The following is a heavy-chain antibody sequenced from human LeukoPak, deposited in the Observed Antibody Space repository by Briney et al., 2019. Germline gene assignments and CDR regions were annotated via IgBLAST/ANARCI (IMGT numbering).Heavy chain of an antibody. J-gene: IGHJ4*02. CDR1: GGSFISSSYY. D-gene: IGHD3-22*01. CDR2: IYTSGST. CDR3: AREEGYYYDSSGYYYLDY. Sequence: SETLSLTCTVSGGSFISSSYYWSWIRQPAGKGLEWIGRIYTSGSTNYNPSLKSRVTISVDTSKNQFSLKLSSVTAADTAVYYCAREEGYYYDSSGYYYLDYWGQGTLVTVSS. V-gene: IGHV4-61*02.